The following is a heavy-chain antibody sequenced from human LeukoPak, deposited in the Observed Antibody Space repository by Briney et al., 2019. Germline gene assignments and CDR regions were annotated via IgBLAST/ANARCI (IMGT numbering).Heavy chain of an antibody. CDR2: ISHDGSSE. CDR1: GFIFSSYG. CDR3: AKDLEGSPPLPFDP. Sequence: PGGSLRLSCAASGFIFSSYGMHWVRQAPGKGLEWVAVISHDGSSEHYADSVKGRFTISRDNSKNTLYLQMNSLRAEDTAVYYCAKDLEGSPPLPFDPWGQGILVTVSS. V-gene: IGHV3-30*18. D-gene: IGHD2-15*01. J-gene: IGHJ5*02.